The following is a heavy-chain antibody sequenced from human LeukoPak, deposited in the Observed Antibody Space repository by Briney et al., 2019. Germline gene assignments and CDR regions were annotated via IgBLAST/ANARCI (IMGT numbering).Heavy chain of an antibody. J-gene: IGHJ6*02. CDR2: IYHSGST. Sequence: PSGTLSLTCAVSGGSISSSNWWSWVRQPPGKGLEWIGEIYHSGSTNYNLSLKSRVTISVDKSKNQFSLKLSSVTAADTAVYYCARGIAAAGTFYYYYGMDVWGQGTTVTVSS. V-gene: IGHV4-4*02. D-gene: IGHD6-13*01. CDR3: ARGIAAAGTFYYYYGMDV. CDR1: GGSISSSNW.